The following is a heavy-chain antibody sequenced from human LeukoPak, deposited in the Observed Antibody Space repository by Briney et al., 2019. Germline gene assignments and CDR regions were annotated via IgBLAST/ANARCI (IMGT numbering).Heavy chain of an antibody. D-gene: IGHD4-23*01. CDR2: INHSGSS. V-gene: IGHV4-34*01. CDR3: ARGVTPQLDY. Sequence: SETLSLICGVYGESFSGYYWSWIRQPPGKGLEWIGEINHSGSSHYNPSLKSRATISVDTSKNQFSLKLSSVTAADTAVYYCARGVTPQLDYWGQATLVTVSS. J-gene: IGHJ4*02. CDR1: GESFSGYY.